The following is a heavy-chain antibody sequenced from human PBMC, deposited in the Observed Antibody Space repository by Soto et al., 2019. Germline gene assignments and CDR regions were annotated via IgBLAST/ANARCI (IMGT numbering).Heavy chain of an antibody. CDR3: ARCLYWFDP. Sequence: SETLSLTCAVYGGSFSCYYWSWIRQPPGKGLEWIGEINHSGSTNYNPSLKSRVTISVDTSKNQFSLKLSSVTAADTAVYYCARCLYWFDPWGQGTLVTVSS. J-gene: IGHJ5*02. CDR2: INHSGST. V-gene: IGHV4-34*01. CDR1: GGSFSCYY.